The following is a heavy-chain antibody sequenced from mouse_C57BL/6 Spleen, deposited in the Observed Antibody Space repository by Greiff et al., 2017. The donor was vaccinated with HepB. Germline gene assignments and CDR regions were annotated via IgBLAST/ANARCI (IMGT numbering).Heavy chain of an antibody. D-gene: IGHD1-1*01. V-gene: IGHV1-26*01. Sequence: EVQLQQSGPELVKPGASVKISCKASGYTFTDYYMNWVQQSHGKSLEWIGDINPNNGGTSYNQKFKGKATLTVDKYTSTAYMELRRLTSEDSAVYYCGRGGHEDGSRGAMDDWGQGTSVTVSS. CDR3: GRGGHEDGSRGAMDD. CDR2: INPNNGGT. J-gene: IGHJ4*01. CDR1: GYTFTDYY.